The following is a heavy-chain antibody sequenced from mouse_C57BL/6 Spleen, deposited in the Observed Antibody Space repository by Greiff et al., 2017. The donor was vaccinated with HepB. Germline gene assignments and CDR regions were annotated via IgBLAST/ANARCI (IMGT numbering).Heavy chain of an antibody. CDR2: INPYNGGT. CDR3: AREGNYYGSSYGY. V-gene: IGHV1-19*01. J-gene: IGHJ2*01. CDR1: GYTFTDYY. D-gene: IGHD1-1*01. Sequence: EVQLQESGPVLVKPGASVKMSCKASGYTFTDYYMNWVKQSHGKSLEWIGVINPYNGGTSYNQKFKGKATLTVDKSSSTAYMELNSLTSEDSAVYDCAREGNYYGSSYGYWGQGTTLTVSS.